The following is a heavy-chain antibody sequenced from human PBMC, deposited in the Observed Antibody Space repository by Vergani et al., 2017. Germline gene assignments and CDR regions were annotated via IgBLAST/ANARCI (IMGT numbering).Heavy chain of an antibody. Sequence: QITLKESGPTLVKPTQTLTLTCTFSGFSLSTSGVGVGWIRQPPGKALEWLALIYWDDDKRYSPSLKSRLTITKDTSKNQVVLTMTNMDPVDTATYYCARLTTVTTISDYWGQGTQVTVSS. CDR2: IYWDDDK. CDR1: GFSLSTSGVG. J-gene: IGHJ4*02. CDR3: ARLTTVTTISDY. D-gene: IGHD4-11*01. V-gene: IGHV2-5*02.